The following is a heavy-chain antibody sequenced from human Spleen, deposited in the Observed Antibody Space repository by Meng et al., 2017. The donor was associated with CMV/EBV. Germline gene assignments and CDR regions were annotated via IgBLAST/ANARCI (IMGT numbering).Heavy chain of an antibody. V-gene: IGHV3-30*02. J-gene: IGHJ4*02. CDR1: GFTFSSYG. CDR3: ARGELGKGSF. D-gene: IGHD7-27*01. Sequence: GESLKISCAASGFTFSSYGMHWVRQAPGKGLEWVAFIRYDGSNEYYADSVKGRFTISRDNSKNTLYLQMNSLTTEDTATYYCARGELGKGSFWGQGTLVTVSS. CDR2: IRYDGSNE.